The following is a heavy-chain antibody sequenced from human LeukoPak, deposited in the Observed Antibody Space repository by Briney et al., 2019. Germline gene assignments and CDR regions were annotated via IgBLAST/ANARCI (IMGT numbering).Heavy chain of an antibody. J-gene: IGHJ4*02. Sequence: GGSLRLSCVVSGFTFGSEAMSWVRQAPGRGLEWVSSISPGGGTTYYADSVKGRFTISRDNSENTLYVEMNSLRAEDTAIYYCAKSRSGSANWALRIFDNWGQGTLVSVSS. V-gene: IGHV3-23*01. D-gene: IGHD3-10*01. CDR2: ISPGGGTT. CDR1: GFTFGSEA. CDR3: AKSRSGSANWALRIFDN.